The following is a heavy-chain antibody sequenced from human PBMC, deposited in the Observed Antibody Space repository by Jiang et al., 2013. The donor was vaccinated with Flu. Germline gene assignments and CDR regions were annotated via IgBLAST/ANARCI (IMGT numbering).Heavy chain of an antibody. CDR1: GYTFTSYG. Sequence: GAEVKKPGASVKVSCKASGYTFTSYGISWVRQAPGQGLEWMGWISAYNGNTNYAQKLQGRVTMTTDTSTSTAYMELRSLRSDDTAVYYCARDYGDYGIPPPADAFDIWGQGTMVTVSS. CDR3: ARDYGDYGIPPPADAFDI. CDR2: ISAYNGNT. J-gene: IGHJ3*02. D-gene: IGHD4-17*01. V-gene: IGHV1-18*01.